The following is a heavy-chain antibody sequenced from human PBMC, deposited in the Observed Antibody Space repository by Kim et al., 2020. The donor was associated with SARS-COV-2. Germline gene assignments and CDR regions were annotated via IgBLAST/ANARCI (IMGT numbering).Heavy chain of an antibody. Sequence: GGSLRLSCAASGFTFSSYEMNWVRQAPGKGLEWVSYISSSGSTIYYADSVKGRFTNSRDNAKNSLYLQMNSLRAEDTAVYYCASSPIAAAGTLRFDYWGQGTLVTVSS. CDR1: GFTFSSYE. V-gene: IGHV3-48*03. CDR3: ASSPIAAAGTLRFDY. J-gene: IGHJ4*02. D-gene: IGHD6-13*01. CDR2: ISSSGSTI.